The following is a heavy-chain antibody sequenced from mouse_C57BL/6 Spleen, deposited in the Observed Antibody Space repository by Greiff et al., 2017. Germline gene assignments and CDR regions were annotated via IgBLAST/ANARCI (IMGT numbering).Heavy chain of an antibody. J-gene: IGHJ1*03. V-gene: IGHV1-20*01. CDR2: INPYNGDT. CDR3: ARGGSSYEGYFDV. Sequence: SGPELVKPGDSVKISCKASGYSFTGYFMNWVMQSHGKSLEWIGRINPYNGDTFYNQKFKGKATLTVDKSSSTAHMELRSLTSEDSAVYYCARGGSSYEGYFDVWGTGTTVTVSS. CDR1: GYSFTGYF. D-gene: IGHD1-1*01.